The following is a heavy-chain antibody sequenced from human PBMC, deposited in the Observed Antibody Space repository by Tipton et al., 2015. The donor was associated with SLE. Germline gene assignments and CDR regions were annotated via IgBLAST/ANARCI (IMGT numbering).Heavy chain of an antibody. Sequence: TLSLTCAVSGYSISSGYYWSWIRQPAGKGMEWIGGIYTSGSTNYNPSLTSRVTMSVDTSKNQFSLKLSSVTAADTAVYYCARVEFGGTFFDYWGQGTLVTVSS. CDR2: IYTSGST. V-gene: IGHV4-61*02. CDR1: GYSISSGYY. D-gene: IGHD2-15*01. J-gene: IGHJ4*02. CDR3: ARVEFGGTFFDY.